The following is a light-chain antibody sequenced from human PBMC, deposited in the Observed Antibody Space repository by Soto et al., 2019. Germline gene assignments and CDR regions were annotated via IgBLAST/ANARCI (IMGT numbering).Light chain of an antibody. V-gene: IGLV1-40*01. J-gene: IGLJ1*01. Sequence: QSVLTQPPSVSGAPGQRVTISCTGSSSNIGARYDVHWYQQLPGTAPKLLIYTNSNRPSGVPDRFSGSKSDTSASLAINGLQAEDEADYYCQSYDNSLSAYVFGTGTKLTVL. CDR3: QSYDNSLSAYV. CDR1: SSNIGARYD. CDR2: TNS.